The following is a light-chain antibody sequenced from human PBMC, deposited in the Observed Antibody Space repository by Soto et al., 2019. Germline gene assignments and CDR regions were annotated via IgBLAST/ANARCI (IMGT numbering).Light chain of an antibody. CDR3: GSYTSTRTL. J-gene: IGLJ3*02. CDR1: SSDVGYYKY. Sequence: QSALTQPASVSGSPGQSITISCTGTSSDVGYYKYVSWYQQHPGKAPKLMIYKVSYRPSGVSNRFSGSKSGNTASLTISGLQAEDEADYSFGSYTSTRTLFGGGTQLTVL. CDR2: KVS. V-gene: IGLV2-14*01.